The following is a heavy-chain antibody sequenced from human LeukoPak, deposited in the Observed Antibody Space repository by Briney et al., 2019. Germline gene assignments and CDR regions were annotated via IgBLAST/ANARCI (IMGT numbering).Heavy chain of an antibody. CDR1: VFTLSDAW. D-gene: IGHD4-23*01. CDR2: IKSKTDGGTT. V-gene: IGHV3-15*01. Sequence: GGSLRLSCAASVFTLSDAWVTWVRQVPGKGLEWVGRIKSKTDGGTTDYAAPVKGRFTISRDNSENTLYLQMNSLKTEDTAVYYCTAVDFDYWGQGTLVTVSS. J-gene: IGHJ4*02. CDR3: TAVDFDY.